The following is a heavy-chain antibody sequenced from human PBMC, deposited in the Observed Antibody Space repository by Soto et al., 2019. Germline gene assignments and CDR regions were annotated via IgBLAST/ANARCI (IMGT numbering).Heavy chain of an antibody. CDR2: LYNTGST. V-gene: IGHV4-59*12. J-gene: IGHJ4*02. CDR3: ARGPPFH. CDR1: GASISRYY. Sequence: PSETLSLTCTVSGASISRYYWSWIRQSPGKGLEWIGYLYNTGSTIYNPSLKSRVTISVDRSKNQFSLKLSSVTAADTAVYYCARGPPFHWGQGTLVTVSS. D-gene: IGHD3-16*01.